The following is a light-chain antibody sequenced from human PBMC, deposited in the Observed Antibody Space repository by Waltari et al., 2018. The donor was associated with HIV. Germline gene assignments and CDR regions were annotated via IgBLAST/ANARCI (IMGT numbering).Light chain of an antibody. CDR3: SSYTSSSTYV. Sequence: QSALTQPASVSGSPGQSITISCTGTSSDVGGYHYVSWYQQHPGKAPKLMIYDVSNRPSWVSNRFSGSKSGNTASLTISGLQAEDEADYYCSSYTSSSTYVFGTGTKVTVL. V-gene: IGLV2-14*03. CDR2: DVS. J-gene: IGLJ1*01. CDR1: SSDVGGYHY.